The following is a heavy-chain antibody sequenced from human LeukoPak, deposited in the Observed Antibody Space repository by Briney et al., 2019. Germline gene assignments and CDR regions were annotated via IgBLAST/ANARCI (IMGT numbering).Heavy chain of an antibody. Sequence: ASVKVSCKASGYTFTSYYMHWVRQAPGQGLEWMGIINPSGGSTTYAQKFQGKVAMTRDTSTSTVYMELSSLRSDDTAVYYCARESLVGATEGCFDFWGQGTLVTVSS. CDR1: GYTFTSYY. CDR3: ARESLVGATEGCFDF. CDR2: INPSGGST. J-gene: IGHJ4*02. D-gene: IGHD1-26*01. V-gene: IGHV1-46*01.